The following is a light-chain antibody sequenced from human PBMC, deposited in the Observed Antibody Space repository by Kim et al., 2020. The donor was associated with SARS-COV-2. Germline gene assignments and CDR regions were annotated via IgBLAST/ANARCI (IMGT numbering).Light chain of an antibody. J-gene: IGLJ3*02. CDR3: ISFTTAATWV. Sequence: QSALTQPASVSGSPGQSITISCTGTNSDIGNYNYASWYQQHPGKAPQLMIYTVTERPSGVSSRFSGSKSGNTASLTISGLQAEDEADYYCISFTTAATWVFGGGTQLTVL. CDR1: NSDIGNYNY. CDR2: TVT. V-gene: IGLV2-14*01.